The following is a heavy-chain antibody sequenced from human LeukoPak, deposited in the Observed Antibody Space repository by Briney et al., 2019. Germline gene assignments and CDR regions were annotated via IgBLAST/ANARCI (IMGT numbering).Heavy chain of an antibody. CDR2: INPNNGGT. D-gene: IGHD2-15*01. CDR1: GYTFTSYD. Sequence: ASVKVSCKASGYTFTSYDINWVRQAPGQGLEWMGWINPNNGGTNYAQKFQGRVTMTRDTSISTAYMELSRLRSDDTAVYYCARICSGGSCYPFDYWGQGTLVTVSS. V-gene: IGHV1-2*02. J-gene: IGHJ4*02. CDR3: ARICSGGSCYPFDY.